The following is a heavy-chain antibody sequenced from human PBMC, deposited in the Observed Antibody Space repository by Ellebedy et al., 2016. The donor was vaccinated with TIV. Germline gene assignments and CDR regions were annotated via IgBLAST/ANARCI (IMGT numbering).Heavy chain of an antibody. CDR3: AKDRTPGDGYWVFDY. CDR2: ISHTGGRT. D-gene: IGHD5-18*01. J-gene: IGHJ4*02. CDR1: GFTFSSYA. Sequence: GESLKISCAASGFTFSSYAMSWVRQAPGKGLEWVSTISHTGGRTYYADSVGGRFTISRDNSKKTLYLQMNSLRAEDTAVYFCAKDRTPGDGYWVFDYWGQGTLVTVSS. V-gene: IGHV3-23*01.